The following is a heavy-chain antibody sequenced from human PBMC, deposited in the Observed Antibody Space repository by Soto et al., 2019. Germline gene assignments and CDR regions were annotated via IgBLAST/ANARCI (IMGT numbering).Heavy chain of an antibody. CDR1: GFTFSSYG. CDR2: IWYDGSNK. Sequence: QVQLVESGGGVVQPGRSLRLSCAASGFTFSSYGMHWVRQAPGKGLEWVAVIWYDGSNKYYADSVKGRFTISRDNSKNTLYLQMNSLRAEDTAVYYCAREKGEDAYGDYYYYGMDVWGQGTTVTVSS. J-gene: IGHJ6*02. CDR3: AREKGEDAYGDYYYYGMDV. D-gene: IGHD4-17*01. V-gene: IGHV3-33*01.